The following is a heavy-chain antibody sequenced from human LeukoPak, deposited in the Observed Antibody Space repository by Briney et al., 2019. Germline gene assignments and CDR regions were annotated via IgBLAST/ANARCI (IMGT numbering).Heavy chain of an antibody. CDR3: ARGLGRSWFDP. J-gene: IGHJ5*02. D-gene: IGHD1-26*01. V-gene: IGHV4-38-2*02. Sequence: SETLSLTCTVSGYSISGGYYWGWIRQPPGKGLEWIGSIYHSGSTYYNPSLKSRVTISVDTSKNQFSLKLSSVTAADTAVYYCARGLGRSWFDPWGQGTLVTVSS. CDR2: IYHSGST. CDR1: GYSISGGYY.